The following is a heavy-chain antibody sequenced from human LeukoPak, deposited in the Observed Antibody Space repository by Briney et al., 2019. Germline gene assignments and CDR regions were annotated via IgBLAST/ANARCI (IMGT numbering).Heavy chain of an antibody. D-gene: IGHD3-22*01. J-gene: IGHJ1*01. CDR1: GCTFSSYG. V-gene: IGHV3-23*01. CDR3: AKDLYYDSSQDEYFQH. Sequence: GGSLRLSCAASGCTFSSYGMSWVRQAPGKGLEWVSAISGSGGSTYYADSVKGRFTISRDNSKNTLYLQMNSLRAEDTAVYYCAKDLYYDSSQDEYFQHWGQGTLVTVSS. CDR2: ISGSGGST.